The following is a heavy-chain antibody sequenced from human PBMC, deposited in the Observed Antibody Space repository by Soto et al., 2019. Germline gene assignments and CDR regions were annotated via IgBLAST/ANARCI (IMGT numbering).Heavy chain of an antibody. CDR2: ISASSSSI. CDR1: GFNFITFS. CDR3: VRDAYNRDAFDI. Sequence: DVQLVESGGGLVKPGGSLRLSCAASGFNFITFSMNWFRQAPGKGLEWVSSISASSSSIYYAESVKGRFTVSRDNAKNSLYLQMNSLTAEDTALYYCVRDAYNRDAFDIWGQGTKVTVSS. J-gene: IGHJ3*02. V-gene: IGHV3-21*01. D-gene: IGHD1-20*01.